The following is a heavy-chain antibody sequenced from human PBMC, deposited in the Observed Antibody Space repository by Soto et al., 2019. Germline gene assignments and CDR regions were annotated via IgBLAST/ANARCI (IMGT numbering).Heavy chain of an antibody. Sequence: QAQLVESGGGVVQPGTSLRLSCAASGFTISTHGMHWVRQAPGKGLEWLANIWYDGSNKFYAESVKGRFSISKDNSKNTLYLQMSSLRAEDTDVYYCADATTWNSNFPCWGHGPQVTVSS. D-gene: IGHD1-7*01. CDR3: ADATTWNSNFPC. J-gene: IGHJ4*01. CDR2: IWYDGSNK. V-gene: IGHV3-33*03. CDR1: GFTISTHG.